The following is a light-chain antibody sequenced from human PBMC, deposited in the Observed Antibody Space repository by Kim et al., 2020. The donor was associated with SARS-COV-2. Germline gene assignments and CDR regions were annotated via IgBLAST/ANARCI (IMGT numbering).Light chain of an antibody. J-gene: IGLJ2*01. CDR3: QVWDSSSDHVG. CDR1: NIGSKS. CDR2: YDS. Sequence: SYELTQPPSVSVAPGKTARITCGENNIGSKSVHWYQQKPGQAPVLVIYYDSDRPSGIPERFSGSNSGNTATLTISRVEAGDEADYYCQVWDSSSDHVGFG. V-gene: IGLV3-21*04.